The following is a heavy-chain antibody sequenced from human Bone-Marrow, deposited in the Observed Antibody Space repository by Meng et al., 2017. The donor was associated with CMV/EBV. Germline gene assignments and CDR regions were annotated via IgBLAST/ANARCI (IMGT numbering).Heavy chain of an antibody. J-gene: IGHJ4*02. V-gene: IGHV3-7*01. CDR1: GFTFSTYW. D-gene: IGHD3-10*01. CDR3: ARDTRWFGLDF. Sequence: GESLKISCAASGFTFSTYWISWVRQAPGKGLECVANINQDGSEKYYVDSVKGRFTISRDNAKNSLYLQMNSLRVEDTAVYYCARDTRWFGLDFWGQGTLVTVSS. CDR2: INQDGSEK.